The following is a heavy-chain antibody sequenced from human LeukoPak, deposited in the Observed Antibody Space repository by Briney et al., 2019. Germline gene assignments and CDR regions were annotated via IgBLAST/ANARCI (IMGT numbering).Heavy chain of an antibody. CDR1: RFTFEAFG. D-gene: IGHD3-3*01. Sequence: GGSLRLSCAASRFTFEAFGMHWVRQAPGKGLEWVSGITWNSENIVYADSVRGRFTISRDNAKNSLYLQMNSLRPEDTAFYYCAGGPAGDFFSPYYELDYWGQGTLVTVSS. J-gene: IGHJ4*02. V-gene: IGHV3-9*01. CDR2: ITWNSENI. CDR3: AGGPAGDFFSPYYELDY.